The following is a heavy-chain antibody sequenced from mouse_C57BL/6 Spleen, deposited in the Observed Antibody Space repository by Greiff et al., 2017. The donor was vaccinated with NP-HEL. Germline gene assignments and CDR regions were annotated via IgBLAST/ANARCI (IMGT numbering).Heavy chain of an antibody. CDR3: ARSNALLRVAMDY. J-gene: IGHJ4*01. CDR2: INPNNGGT. Sequence: EVQLQQSGPELVKPGASVKISCKASGYTFTDYYMNWVKQSHGKSLEWIGDINPNNGGTSYNQKFKGKATLTVDKSSSTAYMELLSLTSADSAVYYCARSNALLRVAMDYWGQGTSVTVSS. V-gene: IGHV1-26*01. CDR1: GYTFTDYY. D-gene: IGHD2-1*01.